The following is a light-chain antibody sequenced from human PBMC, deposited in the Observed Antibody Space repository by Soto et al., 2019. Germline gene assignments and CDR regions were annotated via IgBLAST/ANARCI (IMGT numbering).Light chain of an antibody. J-gene: IGLJ2*01. Sequence: QSALTQPPSASGSPGQSVTISCTGTSSDVGGYNYVSWYQQHPGKAPKLIIYEVTKRPSGVSDRFSGSKSGNTASLTVSGLQAEDEADYYCSSYGAISSLLFGGGTQLTVL. V-gene: IGLV2-8*01. CDR3: SSYGAISSLL. CDR1: SSDVGGYNY. CDR2: EVT.